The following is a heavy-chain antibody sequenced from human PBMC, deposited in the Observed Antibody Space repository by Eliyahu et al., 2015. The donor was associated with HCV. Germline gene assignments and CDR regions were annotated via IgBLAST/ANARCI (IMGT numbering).Heavy chain of an antibody. Sequence: EVRLVESGGGLVQPGGSLRLSCATTGFRFLDYPMNWVRQAPGKGLEWISNIRGDGSGMTYADSVKGRFTISIDNAKNSVFLQLNNLRDEDTAVYYCAGDWRYSFALWGQGTMVTVSS. D-gene: IGHD5-12*01. CDR1: GFRFLDYP. CDR2: IRGDGSGM. J-gene: IGHJ3*01. CDR3: AGDWRYSFAL. V-gene: IGHV3-48*02.